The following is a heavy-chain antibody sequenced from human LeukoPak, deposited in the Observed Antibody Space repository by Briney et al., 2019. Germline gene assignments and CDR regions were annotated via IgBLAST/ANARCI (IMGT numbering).Heavy chain of an antibody. V-gene: IGHV6-1*01. J-gene: IGHJ3*02. Sequence: SQTLSLTCAISGDSVSSNSATWNWIRQSPSRGLEWLGRTFYRSKWYNEYAVSVKSRIIVNPDTSTNHLSLQLNSVTPEDTAVYYCARYVTGAFDIWGLGTIVTVSS. CDR2: TFYRSKWYN. CDR1: GDSVSSNSAT. CDR3: ARYVTGAFDI. D-gene: IGHD2-21*02.